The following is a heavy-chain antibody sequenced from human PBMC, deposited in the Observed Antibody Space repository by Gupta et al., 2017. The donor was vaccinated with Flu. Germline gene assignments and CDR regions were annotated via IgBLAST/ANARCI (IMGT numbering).Heavy chain of an antibody. V-gene: IGHV1-46*01. J-gene: IGHJ4*02. D-gene: IGHD2-15*01. Sequence: QVQLGQSGAEVKKPGASVKVSCKASEDSFSNYYLHWVRQAPGQGLEWMGVINPRGGSTSYPQKFRGRVTMTRDTSTTTVYMQLSSLRSDDTAIYYCARDREDCSGGTCYTEGYFDSWGQGTLVTVSS. CDR3: ARDREDCSGGTCYTEGYFDS. CDR1: EDSFSNYY. CDR2: INPRGGST.